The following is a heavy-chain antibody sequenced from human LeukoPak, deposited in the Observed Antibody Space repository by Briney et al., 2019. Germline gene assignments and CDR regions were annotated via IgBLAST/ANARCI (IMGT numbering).Heavy chain of an antibody. CDR2: ISSSGSTI. CDR1: GFTFSDYY. Sequence: PGGSLRLSCAASGFTFSDYYMSWIRQAPGKGLEWVSYISSSGSTIYYADSVKGRFTISRDNAKNSLYLQMNSLRAEDTAVYYCARVISWVVAATSAFDYWGQGTLVIVSS. CDR3: ARVISWVVAATSAFDY. D-gene: IGHD2-15*01. V-gene: IGHV3-11*01. J-gene: IGHJ4*02.